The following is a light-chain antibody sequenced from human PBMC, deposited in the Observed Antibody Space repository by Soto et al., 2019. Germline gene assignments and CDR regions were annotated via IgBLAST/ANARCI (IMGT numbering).Light chain of an antibody. CDR3: QQYGSSPIT. CDR1: QSVSSSS. V-gene: IGKV3-20*01. Sequence: EIVLTQSPGTLSLSPGERATLSCRASQSVSSSSLAWYQQKPGQAPRLLIYDASIRATGIPDRFSGSGSGTDFTLTISRLEPEDFAVYYCQQYGSSPITFGQGTRLEIK. J-gene: IGKJ5*01. CDR2: DAS.